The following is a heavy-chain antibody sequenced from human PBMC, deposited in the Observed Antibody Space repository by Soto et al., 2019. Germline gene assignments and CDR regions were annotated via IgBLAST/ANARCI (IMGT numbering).Heavy chain of an antibody. V-gene: IGHV6-1*01. Sequence: SQTLSLTCAISGDSVSSTSTAWSWIRQSPSRGLEWLGRTYYRSNWYTDCAVSVKSRITIGPDTSKNQFSLQLNSVTPEDTAVYYCARGSYYSGWVWGQGTLVTVSS. CDR3: ARGSYYSGWV. CDR2: TYYRSNWYT. J-gene: IGHJ4*02. D-gene: IGHD6-19*01. CDR1: GDSVSSTSTA.